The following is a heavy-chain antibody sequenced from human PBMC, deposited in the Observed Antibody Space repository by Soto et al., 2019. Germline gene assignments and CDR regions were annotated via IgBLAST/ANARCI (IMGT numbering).Heavy chain of an antibody. CDR3: ARVVYYYDSGGYLEFVWFDP. Sequence: ASVKVSCKASGYTFTSCGISWVRQAPGQGLERMGWISAYNGNTNYAQKLQGRVTMTTDTSTSTAYTELRSLRSDDTAVYYCARVVYYYDSGGYLEFVWFDPWGQGTLVTVSS. J-gene: IGHJ5*02. D-gene: IGHD3-22*01. CDR2: ISAYNGNT. V-gene: IGHV1-18*01. CDR1: GYTFTSCG.